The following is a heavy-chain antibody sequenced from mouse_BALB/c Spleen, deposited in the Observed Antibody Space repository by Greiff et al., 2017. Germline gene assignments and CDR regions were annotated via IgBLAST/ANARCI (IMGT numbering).Heavy chain of an antibody. V-gene: IGHV1-9*01. CDR3: ARSIYDGHWGFAY. Sequence: VQLQQSGAELMKPGASVKISCKATGYTFSSYWIEWVKQRPGHGLEWIGEILPGSGSTNYNEKFKGKATFTADTSSNTAYMQLSSLTSEDSAVYYCARSIYDGHWGFAYWGQGTLVTVSA. CDR2: ILPGSGST. J-gene: IGHJ3*01. CDR1: GYTFSSYW. D-gene: IGHD2-3*01.